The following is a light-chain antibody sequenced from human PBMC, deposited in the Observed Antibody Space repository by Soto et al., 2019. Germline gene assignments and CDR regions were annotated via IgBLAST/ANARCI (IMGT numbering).Light chain of an antibody. CDR2: GTS. CDR1: QGIRTE. V-gene: IGKV1-6*01. Sequence: AIQMTQSPSSLSAYVGDRVTITCRASQGIRTELGWYQQKPGKAPKLLIYGTSTLQSGVPSRFSGSGSGTVFTFIISSLHSEDFATYFRLQDYNYPRTFGQGTKVNIK. CDR3: LQDYNYPRT. J-gene: IGKJ1*01.